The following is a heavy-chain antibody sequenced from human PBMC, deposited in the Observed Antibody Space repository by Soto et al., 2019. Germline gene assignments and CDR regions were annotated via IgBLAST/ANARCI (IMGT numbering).Heavy chain of an antibody. V-gene: IGHV4-4*02. CDR1: GGSISSSNW. CDR3: ARVTDYSSSSRTPFDP. J-gene: IGHJ5*02. D-gene: IGHD6-6*01. CDR2: IYHSGST. Sequence: KSSETLSLTCAVSGGSISSSNWWSWVRQPPGKGLEWIGEIYHSGSTNYNPSLKSRVTISVDKSKNQFSLKLSSVTAADTAVYYCARVTDYSSSSRTPFDPWGQGTLVTVSS.